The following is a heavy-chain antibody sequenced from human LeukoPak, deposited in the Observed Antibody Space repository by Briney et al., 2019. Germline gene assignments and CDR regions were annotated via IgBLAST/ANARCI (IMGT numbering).Heavy chain of an antibody. CDR1: GGSINNYY. V-gene: IGHV4-59*01. Sequence: PSETLSLTCTVSGGSINNYYWSWVRQPPGKGLEWIGYVFYTGYTHYNPSLKSRVTISVDTSKNQFSLKLRSVTAADTAVYYCARGPYSYDSSGAFDIWGQGTMVTVSS. CDR3: ARGPYSYDSSGAFDI. CDR2: VFYTGYT. J-gene: IGHJ3*02. D-gene: IGHD3-22*01.